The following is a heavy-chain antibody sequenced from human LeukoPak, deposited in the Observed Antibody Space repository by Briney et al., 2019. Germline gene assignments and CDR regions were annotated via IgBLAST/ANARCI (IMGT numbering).Heavy chain of an antibody. D-gene: IGHD2-15*01. CDR1: GYTFTSYY. CDR2: INPTTGDN. V-gene: IGHV1-46*01. Sequence: GASVKVSCKASGYTFTSYYMHWVRQAPGQGLEGMGIINPTTGDNTYAQKFQGRLTMTRDMSTSTVYMELSSLTSEDTAVFYCARYGFSAVWQGGWHAFDIWGQGTVVTVSS. J-gene: IGHJ3*02. CDR3: ARYGFSAVWQGGWHAFDI.